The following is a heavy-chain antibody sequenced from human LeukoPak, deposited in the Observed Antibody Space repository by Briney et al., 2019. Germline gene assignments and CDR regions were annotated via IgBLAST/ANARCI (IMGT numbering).Heavy chain of an antibody. J-gene: IGHJ4*02. Sequence: GGSLRLSCAASGFTFSNTWMSWVRQAPGKGLEWVAVISYDGSNKYYADSVKGRFTISRDNSKNTLYLQMNSLRAEDTAVYYCARDGDYYDSSGYYYLFDYWGQGTLVTVSS. CDR1: GFTFSNTW. D-gene: IGHD3-22*01. CDR3: ARDGDYYDSSGYYYLFDY. CDR2: ISYDGSNK. V-gene: IGHV3-30-3*01.